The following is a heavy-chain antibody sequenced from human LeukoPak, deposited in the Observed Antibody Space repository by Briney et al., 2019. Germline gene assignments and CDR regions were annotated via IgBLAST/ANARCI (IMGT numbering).Heavy chain of an antibody. J-gene: IGHJ4*02. CDR1: GGSINSYY. V-gene: IGHV4-59*01. Sequence: SETLSLTCTVSGGSINSYYWSWIRQPPGKGLEWIGYIYYSGSTYYNPSLKSRVTILVDTSKNQFSLKLSSVTAADTAVYYCARVGDWNDLVYWGQGILVTVSS. CDR2: IYYSGST. CDR3: ARVGDWNDLVY. D-gene: IGHD1-1*01.